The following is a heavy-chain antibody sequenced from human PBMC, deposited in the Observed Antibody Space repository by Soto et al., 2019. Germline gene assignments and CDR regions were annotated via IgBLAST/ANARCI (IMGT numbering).Heavy chain of an antibody. J-gene: IGHJ4*02. D-gene: IGHD2-2*01. V-gene: IGHV1-18*01. CDR3: ARDVGYCSSSTCLIDY. Sequence: GASVKVSCKASGYTFHTYGISWVRQAPGQGLEWMGWISTFNGETRYAQKFQARVTVTTDTSTTTGYMELRSLRSDDTAVYYCARDVGYCSSSTCLIDYWGQGTLVTVSS. CDR1: GYTFHTYG. CDR2: ISTFNGET.